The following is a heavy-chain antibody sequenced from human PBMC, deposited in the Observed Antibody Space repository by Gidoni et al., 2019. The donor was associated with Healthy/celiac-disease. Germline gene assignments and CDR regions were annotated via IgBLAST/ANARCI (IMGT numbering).Heavy chain of an antibody. J-gene: IGHJ5*02. CDR2: MNPNSGNT. CDR3: AREIVVAMGDWFDP. Sequence: QVQLVQSGAEVKKPGASVKVSCKASGYTFTSYDINWVRQATGQGLEWMGWMNPNSGNTGYAQKFQGRVTMTRNTSISTAYMELSSLRSEDTAVYYCAREIVVAMGDWFDPWGQGTLVTVSS. D-gene: IGHD3-22*01. V-gene: IGHV1-8*01. CDR1: GYTFTSYD.